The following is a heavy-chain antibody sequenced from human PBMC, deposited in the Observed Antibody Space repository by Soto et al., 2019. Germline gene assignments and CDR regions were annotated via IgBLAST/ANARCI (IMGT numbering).Heavy chain of an antibody. CDR1: GFTFSSYA. V-gene: IGHV3-30-3*01. D-gene: IGHD6-19*01. J-gene: IGHJ4*02. CDR2: ISYDGINK. Sequence: GGSLRLSCAASGFTFSSYAMHWVRQAPGKGLEWVAVISYDGINKYYADSVKGRFTISRDNSKNTLYLQMNSLRAEDTAVYSCARDISLRGGWFQYWGQGTLVTVSS. CDR3: ARDISLRGGWFQY.